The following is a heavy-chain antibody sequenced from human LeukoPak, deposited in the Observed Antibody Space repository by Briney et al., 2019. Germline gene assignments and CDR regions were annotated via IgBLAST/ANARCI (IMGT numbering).Heavy chain of an antibody. V-gene: IGHV1-46*01. D-gene: IGHD2-15*01. CDR2: INPSGGST. CDR1: GYTFTSYY. Sequence: VASVKVSCKASGYTFTSYYMHWVRQAPGQGLEWMGIINPSGGSTSYAQKFQGRVTMTRDTSTSTVYMELSSLRSEDTAVYYCAAEPKDIAALDYWGQGTLVTVSS. J-gene: IGHJ4*02. CDR3: AAEPKDIAALDY.